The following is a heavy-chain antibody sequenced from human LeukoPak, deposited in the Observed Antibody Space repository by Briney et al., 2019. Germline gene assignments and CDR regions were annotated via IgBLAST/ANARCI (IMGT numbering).Heavy chain of an antibody. CDR2: INTNDGTT. D-gene: IGHD6-19*01. J-gene: IGHJ1*01. CDR1: GYTFTNFF. Sequence: ASVKVSCKASGYTFTNFFMHWVRQAPGQGLEWMGLINTNDGTTSYQQKFHGRVTMTRDTSTSTVYMELSSLRSEDTAVYYCARLAAVPGWGQGTLVTVSS. CDR3: ARLAAVPG. V-gene: IGHV1-46*01.